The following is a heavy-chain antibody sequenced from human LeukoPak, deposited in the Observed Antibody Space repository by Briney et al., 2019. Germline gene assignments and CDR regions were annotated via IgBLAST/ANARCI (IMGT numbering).Heavy chain of an antibody. CDR1: GGSISSGGYS. CDR2: IYYSGST. V-gene: IGHV4-30-2*05. D-gene: IGHD3-16*01. Sequence: SETLSLTCAVSGGSISSGGYSWSWIRQPPGKGLEWIGYIYYSGSTYYNPSLKSRVTISVDTSKNQFSLKLSSVTAADTAVYYCARARRDYVWGSYIGKYYFDYWGQGTLVTVSS. CDR3: ARARRDYVWGSYIGKYYFDY. J-gene: IGHJ4*02.